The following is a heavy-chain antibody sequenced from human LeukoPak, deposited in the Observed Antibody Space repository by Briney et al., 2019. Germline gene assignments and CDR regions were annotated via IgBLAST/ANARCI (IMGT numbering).Heavy chain of an antibody. CDR1: GFAFSDYT. D-gene: IGHD2-2*01. V-gene: IGHV3-7*01. J-gene: IGHJ6*02. CDR3: ARVAEYCSSTRCNYNYYGMDV. CDR2: IKQDGSDK. Sequence: GGSLRLSCEASGFAFSDYTMNWVRQAPGKGLEWVANIKQDGSDKYYVDSVKGRFTISRDNAKNSLYLQMNSLRAEDTAVYYCARVAEYCSSTRCNYNYYGMDVWGQGTTVTVSS.